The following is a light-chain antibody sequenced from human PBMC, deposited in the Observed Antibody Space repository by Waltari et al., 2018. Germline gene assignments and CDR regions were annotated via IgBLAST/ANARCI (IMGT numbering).Light chain of an antibody. CDR2: WAS. V-gene: IGKV4-1*01. CDR1: QSLLGSSNNKNF. CDR3: HQYYTTPFT. J-gene: IGKJ3*01. Sequence: DIVMTQSPDSLAVSLGERATINCKSSQSLLGSSNNKNFLTWYQQTPGQPPKVLMYWASTRESGVPDRFSGSGSGTDFTLTISSLQAEDVAIYYCHQYYTTPFTFGPGTTVDIK.